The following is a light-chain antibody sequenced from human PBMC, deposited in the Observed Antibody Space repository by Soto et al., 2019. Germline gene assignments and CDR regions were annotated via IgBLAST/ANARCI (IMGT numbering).Light chain of an antibody. CDR2: DVS. CDR3: QQRDYWQVT. J-gene: IGKJ5*01. Sequence: LTQSPATLSLPPGEGPTLACRPSQSLSASYLAWYQQKPGQAPRLLIYDVSNRATGIPARFSGSGSGTDFALTISSLEPEDFAVYYCQQRDYWQVTFGQGTRLEIK. V-gene: IGKV3D-11*02. CDR1: QSLSASY.